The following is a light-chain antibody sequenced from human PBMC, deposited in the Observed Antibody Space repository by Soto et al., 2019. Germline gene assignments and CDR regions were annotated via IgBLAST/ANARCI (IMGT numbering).Light chain of an antibody. CDR1: QSVSSNY. CDR3: QQFGSSPPSWT. Sequence: TVLTQSPGTLSLSPGERATLSCRASQSVSSNYLAWDQQKPGQAPRLLIDGASTRDTGIPYRFSVSGSGTDFTLTISRLEPEDFAVYYCQQFGSSPPSWTFGQGTKVEIK. V-gene: IGKV3-20*01. CDR2: GAS. J-gene: IGKJ1*01.